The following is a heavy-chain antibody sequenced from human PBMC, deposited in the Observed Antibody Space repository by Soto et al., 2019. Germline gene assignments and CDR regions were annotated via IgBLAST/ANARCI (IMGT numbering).Heavy chain of an antibody. CDR3: GRDTAPSDV. Sequence: QVQVVQSGAEVKKPGASVKVSCKASGSTFTSYAMHWVRQAPGQRLEWRGWLNAGNGNTKYSQKFQGRVTITRDTSASTAYMELSSLRSEDTAVYYCGRDTAPSDVWGQGTTVTVSS. CDR1: GSTFTSYA. V-gene: IGHV1-3*01. CDR2: LNAGNGNT. D-gene: IGHD4-17*01. J-gene: IGHJ6*02.